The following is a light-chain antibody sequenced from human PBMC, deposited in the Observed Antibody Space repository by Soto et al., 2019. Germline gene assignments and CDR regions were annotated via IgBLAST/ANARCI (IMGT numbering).Light chain of an antibody. CDR2: DAS. V-gene: IGKV1-5*01. CDR1: QNINTW. Sequence: DIQMTQSPSTLSASVGDRVTITCRASQNINTWLAWYQQKRGKAPGLLIYDASSLESGVPSRFSGSGSGAEFTLTISSLQPDDFATYYCQQYNTYSYTFGQGTKLEI. J-gene: IGKJ2*01. CDR3: QQYNTYSYT.